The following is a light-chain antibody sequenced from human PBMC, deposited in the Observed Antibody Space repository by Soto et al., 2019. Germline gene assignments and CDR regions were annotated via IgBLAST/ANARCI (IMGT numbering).Light chain of an antibody. CDR3: QQDNSYPWT. CDR2: KAS. V-gene: IGKV1-5*03. CDR1: LSISSW. J-gene: IGKJ1*01. Sequence: DIQMTQSPSTLSASVGDRVTITSRARLSISSWLAWYQQKSGKAPKVLIYKASSLESGVPSRFSGSGSGTEFALTISSLQPDDFATYYCQQDNSYPWTFGQGTKVEIK.